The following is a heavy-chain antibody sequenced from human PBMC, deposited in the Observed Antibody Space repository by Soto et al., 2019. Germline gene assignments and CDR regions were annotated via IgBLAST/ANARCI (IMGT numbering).Heavy chain of an antibody. J-gene: IGHJ4*02. CDR1: GFTFSTYS. V-gene: IGHV3-23*01. D-gene: IGHD5-12*01. Sequence: EVQLLESGGGVVQPGGSLRLSCAASGFTFSTYSMAWVRQAPGKGLAWVSGLSGGGANTFYADSVKGRFTISVDNSTHTVYLQMHRLRVEDTAVYYCARWDGYGDEWGPGTLVTVSS. CDR3: ARWDGYGDE. CDR2: LSGGGANT.